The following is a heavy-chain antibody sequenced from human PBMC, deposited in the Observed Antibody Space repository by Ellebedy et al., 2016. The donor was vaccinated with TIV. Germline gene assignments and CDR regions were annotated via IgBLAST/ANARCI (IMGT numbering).Heavy chain of an antibody. CDR2: ISSRSTVI. CDR3: ARAGFGWIQSPQYLAH. CDR1: GFSFSDYF. D-gene: IGHD5-24*01. Sequence: PGGSLRLSCTASGFSFSDYFMSWVRQTPGEGLQWVSFISSRSTVIYYADSVKGRFTISRDNYNNSVFLQMDSLRVEDTAMYYCARAGFGWIQSPQYLAHWGQGTLVTVSS. V-gene: IGHV3-11*01. J-gene: IGHJ4*02.